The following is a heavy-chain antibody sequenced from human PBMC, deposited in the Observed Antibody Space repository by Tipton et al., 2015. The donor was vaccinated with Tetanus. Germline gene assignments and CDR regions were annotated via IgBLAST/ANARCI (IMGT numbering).Heavy chain of an antibody. CDR3: ARGEIDYYDSSGYDKYFQH. J-gene: IGHJ1*01. CDR2: ISSSGSTI. CDR1: GFTFSSYE. D-gene: IGHD3-22*01. V-gene: IGHV3-48*03. Sequence: SLRLSCAASGFTFSSYEMNWVRQAPGKGLEWVSYISSSGSTIYYADSVKGRFTISRDNAKNSLYLQMNSLRAEDTAVYYCARGEIDYYDSSGYDKYFQHWGQGTLVTVSS.